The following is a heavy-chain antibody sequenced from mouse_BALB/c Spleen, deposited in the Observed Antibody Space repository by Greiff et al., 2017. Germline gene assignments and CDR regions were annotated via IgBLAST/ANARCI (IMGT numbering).Heavy chain of an antibody. J-gene: IGHJ4*01. CDR2: INPDSSTI. CDR3: ARDRYYAMDY. CDR1: GFDFSRYW. Sequence: EVKLVESGGGLVQPGGSLKLSCAASGFDFSRYWMSWVRQAPGKGLEWIGEINPDSSTINYTPSLKDKFIISRDNAKNTLYLQMSKVRSEDTALYYCARDRYYAMDYWGQGTSVTVSS. D-gene: IGHD2-14*01. V-gene: IGHV4-1*02.